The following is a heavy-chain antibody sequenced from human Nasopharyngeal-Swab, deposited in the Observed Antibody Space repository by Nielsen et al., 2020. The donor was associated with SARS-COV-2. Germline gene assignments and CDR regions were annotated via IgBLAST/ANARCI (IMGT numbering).Heavy chain of an antibody. V-gene: IGHV3-33*01. CDR1: GFTLSTYA. J-gene: IGHJ4*02. CDR2: IWSDSSNT. CDR3: ARNWPQFDS. Sequence: GSLRLSCTTSGFTLSTYAMHWVRQAPGKGLEWVALIWSDSSNTLYADSVQGRFTISRDNSKNTLFLEMNSLRAEDTALYYCARNWPQFDSWGQGTLVTVSS.